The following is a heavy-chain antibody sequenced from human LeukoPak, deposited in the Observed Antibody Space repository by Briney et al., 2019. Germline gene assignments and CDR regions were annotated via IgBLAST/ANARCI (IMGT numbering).Heavy chain of an antibody. D-gene: IGHD5-12*01. CDR2: IYYSGST. CDR1: GGSISSYY. J-gene: IGHJ6*04. CDR3: ARMTYDPHGVDV. V-gene: IGHV4-59*01. Sequence: SETLSLTRTVSGGSISSYYWSWIRQPAGKGLEWIGCIYYSGSTNYNPSLKSRVTISVDKSKNHFSLKLSSVTAADTAVYYCARMTYDPHGVDVWGKGTTVTVSS.